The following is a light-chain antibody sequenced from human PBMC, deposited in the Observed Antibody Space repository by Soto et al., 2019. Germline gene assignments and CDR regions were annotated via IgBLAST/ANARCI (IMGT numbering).Light chain of an antibody. CDR3: AAWDDSLNGPV. Sequence: QSVLTQPPSASGTPGQRVTISCSGSSSNIGSNTVNWYQQLPGTAPKLLIYSNNQRPSGVPDRFSGSKSGNSASLAISGLQSEDEADYYCAAWDDSLNGPVFGTGTKVTV. CDR2: SNN. V-gene: IGLV1-44*01. CDR1: SSNIGSNT. J-gene: IGLJ1*01.